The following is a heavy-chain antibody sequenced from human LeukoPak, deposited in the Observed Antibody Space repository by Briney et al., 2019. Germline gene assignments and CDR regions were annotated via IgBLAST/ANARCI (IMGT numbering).Heavy chain of an antibody. J-gene: IGHJ3*02. CDR3: AREQPDYYDSSGYTYAFDI. V-gene: IGHV6-1*01. CDR1: GDSVSSNSAA. CDR2: TYYRSKWYN. D-gene: IGHD3-22*01. Sequence: SQTLSLTCAISGDSVSSNSAAWNWIRQSPSRGLEWLGRTYYRSKWYNDYAVSVKSRITINLDTSKNQFSLQLNSVTPEDTAVYYCAREQPDYYDSSGYTYAFDIWGQGTMVTVSS.